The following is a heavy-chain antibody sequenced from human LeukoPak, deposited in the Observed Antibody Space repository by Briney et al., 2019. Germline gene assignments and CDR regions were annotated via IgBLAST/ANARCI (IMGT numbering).Heavy chain of an antibody. Sequence: GGSLRLSCAASGFTFDDYAMHWVRQAPGKGLEWVSGISWNSGSIGYADSVKGRFTISRDNAKNSLYLQMNSLRAEDMALYYCAKDIRGYSSGSIDYWGQGTLVTVSS. J-gene: IGHJ4*02. D-gene: IGHD6-19*01. CDR3: AKDIRGYSSGSIDY. CDR1: GFTFDDYA. CDR2: ISWNSGSI. V-gene: IGHV3-9*03.